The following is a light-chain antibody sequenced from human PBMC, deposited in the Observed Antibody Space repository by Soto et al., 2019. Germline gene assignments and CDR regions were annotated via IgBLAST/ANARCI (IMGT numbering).Light chain of an antibody. CDR3: QSYDSSQSGWV. J-gene: IGLJ3*02. V-gene: IGLV1-40*01. CDR2: GNN. CDR1: SSNIGAGYG. Sequence: QSVLTQAPSVSGAPGQRVTISCSGSSSNIGAGYGVHWYQQLPGTAPKLLIYGNNNRPSGVPDRVSASKSGTSASLAITGLQAEDEADYYCQSYDSSQSGWVFGGGTQLTVL.